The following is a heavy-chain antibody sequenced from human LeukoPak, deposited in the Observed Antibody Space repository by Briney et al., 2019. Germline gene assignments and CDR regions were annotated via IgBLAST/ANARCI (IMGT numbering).Heavy chain of an antibody. Sequence: SETLSLTCAVYGGSFSGYYWSWIRQPPGKGLEWIGEINHSGSTNYNPSLKSRVSISVDTSKNQFSLKLNSVTAADTAVYYCARLSYYYGSGSYSPVDYWGQGTLVTVSS. CDR3: ARLSYYYGSGSYSPVDY. J-gene: IGHJ4*02. D-gene: IGHD3-10*01. CDR1: GGSFSGYY. V-gene: IGHV4-34*01. CDR2: INHSGST.